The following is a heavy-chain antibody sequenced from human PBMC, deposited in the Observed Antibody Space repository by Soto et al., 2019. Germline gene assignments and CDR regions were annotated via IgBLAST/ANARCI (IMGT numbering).Heavy chain of an antibody. J-gene: IGHJ3*01. CDR3: AILGGTYYAFDF. V-gene: IGHV3-23*01. D-gene: IGHD1-26*01. Sequence: EVHLLESGGGLVQPGGSLRLSCAVSGFTINSHAMGWVRQAPGKGLEWVSAIGPRGRDTYFADSVKGRFTISRDNSKNTVSLQMNSLRAEDTAVYYCAILGGTYYAFDFWCQGTLVTVS. CDR2: IGPRGRDT. CDR1: GFTINSHA.